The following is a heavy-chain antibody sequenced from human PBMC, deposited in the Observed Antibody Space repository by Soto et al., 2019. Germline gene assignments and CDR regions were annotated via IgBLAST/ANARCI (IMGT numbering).Heavy chain of an antibody. D-gene: IGHD2-15*01. CDR2: INHRGTI. J-gene: IGHJ4*02. CDR3: ARGGNIVMMLAAPFDL. V-gene: IGHV4-34*01. Sequence: QVQLEQWGAGLLKPSETLSLTCAVYGGSLTDHYWSWIRQPPGKGLEWIGEINHRGTINYNPSLRSRVTISRDTSNNQFSLKLGSVTAADTAVYFCARGGNIVMMLAAPFDLWGLGTLVTVSS. CDR1: GGSLTDHY.